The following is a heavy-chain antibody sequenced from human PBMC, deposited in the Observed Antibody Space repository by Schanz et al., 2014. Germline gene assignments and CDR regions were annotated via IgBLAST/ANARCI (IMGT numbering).Heavy chain of an antibody. J-gene: IGHJ6*02. CDR1: GGTFSSYT. CDR3: ARAKRFGDMDV. D-gene: IGHD3-10*01. Sequence: QVQLVHSEAEVKKPGSSVKVSCTASGGTFSSYTISWVRQAPGQGPEFMGWISTFGNEDTNSAQRFQGRVTLTTDTSTSTAYMELRNLRADDTAVYYCARAKRFGDMDVWGQGTTVTVSS. V-gene: IGHV1-18*01. CDR2: ISTFGNEDT.